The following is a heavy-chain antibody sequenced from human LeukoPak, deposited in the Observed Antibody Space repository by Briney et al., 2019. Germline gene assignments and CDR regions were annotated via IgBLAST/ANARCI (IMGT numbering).Heavy chain of an antibody. D-gene: IGHD3-22*01. J-gene: IGHJ4*02. Sequence: PGGTLRLSCAASGFTFSSYAMSWVRQAPGKGLEWVSAISGSGGSTYYADSVKGRFTISRDNSKNTLYLQMNSLRAEDTAVYYCAKFYDSSGFMPGGDYWGQGTLVTVSS. V-gene: IGHV3-23*01. CDR1: GFTFSSYA. CDR2: ISGSGGST. CDR3: AKFYDSSGFMPGGDY.